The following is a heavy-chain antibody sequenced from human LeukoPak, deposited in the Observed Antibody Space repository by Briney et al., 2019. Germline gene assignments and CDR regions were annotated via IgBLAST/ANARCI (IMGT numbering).Heavy chain of an antibody. CDR3: ARQMIEGRHYYSMDV. Sequence: GGSLTLSCAASGFIFSSFGMHWVRQGPGKGLEWVAFIRYDESNKYYADSVKGRFTISRDNSKNTVYLQMNSLRGEDTAVYFCARQMIEGRHYYSMDVWGKGTSVTVSS. CDR1: GFIFSSFG. J-gene: IGHJ6*03. V-gene: IGHV3-30*02. CDR2: IRYDESNK. D-gene: IGHD3-22*01.